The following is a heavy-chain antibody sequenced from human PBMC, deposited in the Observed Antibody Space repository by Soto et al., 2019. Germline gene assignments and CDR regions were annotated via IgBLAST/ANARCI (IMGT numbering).Heavy chain of an antibody. V-gene: IGHV1-69*13. J-gene: IGHJ4*02. CDR1: GGTFSSYA. Sequence: GASGKVSCKASGGTFSSYAISWVRQAPGQGLEWMGGIIPIFGTANYAQKFQGRVTITADESTSTAYMELSSLRSEDTAVYYCARVPNDNYFYDSSGYHDYWGQGTQVTVYS. CDR3: ARVPNDNYFYDSSGYHDY. D-gene: IGHD3-22*01. CDR2: IIPIFGTA.